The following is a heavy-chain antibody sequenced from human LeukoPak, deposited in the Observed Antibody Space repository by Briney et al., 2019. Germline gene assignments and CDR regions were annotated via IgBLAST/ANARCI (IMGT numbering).Heavy chain of an antibody. D-gene: IGHD3-10*01. CDR3: ARDLYGDFDY. CDR1: GYTLSELS. J-gene: IGHJ4*02. CDR2: INAGNGNT. V-gene: IGHV1-3*01. Sequence: GASVKVSCKVSGYTLSELSMHWVRQAPGKGLEWMGWINAGNGNTKYSQKFQGRVTITRDTSASTAYMELSSLRSEDTAVYYCARDLYGDFDYWGQGTLVTVSS.